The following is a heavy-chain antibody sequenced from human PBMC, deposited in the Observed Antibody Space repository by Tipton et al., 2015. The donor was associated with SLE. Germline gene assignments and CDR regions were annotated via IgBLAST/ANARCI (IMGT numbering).Heavy chain of an antibody. J-gene: IGHJ4*02. CDR3: ARDRVEYSSSDY. CDR1: GGSISSYY. CDR2: IYYSGST. D-gene: IGHD6-13*01. V-gene: IGHV4-39*07. Sequence: TLSLTCTVSGGSISSYYWGWIRQPPGKGLEWIGSIYYSGSTYYNPSLKSRVTISVDTSKNQFSLKLSSVTAADTAVYYCARDRVEYSSSDYWGQGTLVTVSS.